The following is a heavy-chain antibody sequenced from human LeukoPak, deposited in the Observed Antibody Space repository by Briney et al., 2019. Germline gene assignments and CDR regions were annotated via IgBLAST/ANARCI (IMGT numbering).Heavy chain of an antibody. Sequence: PSETLSLTCTVSGGSISSGGYYWSWIRQHPGKGLEWIVYIYYSGSTYYNPSLKSRVTISVDTSKNQFSLKLSSVTAADTAVYYCARVDAYCGGDCSRYYYYGMDVWGQGTTVTVSS. CDR3: ARVDAYCGGDCSRYYYYGMDV. CDR2: IYYSGST. D-gene: IGHD2-21*02. V-gene: IGHV4-31*03. J-gene: IGHJ6*02. CDR1: GGSISSGGYY.